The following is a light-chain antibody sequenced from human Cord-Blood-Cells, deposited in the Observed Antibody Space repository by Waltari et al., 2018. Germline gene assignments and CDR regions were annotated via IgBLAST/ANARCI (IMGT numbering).Light chain of an antibody. V-gene: IGLV2-14*01. J-gene: IGLJ1*01. CDR2: DVS. CDR1: SSDVGGYNY. CDR3: SSYTSSSTYV. Sequence: QSALTQPASVSGSPGQSITISCTGTSSDVGGYNYVSWYQQHPGEAPKLMIYDVSKPPSGVSNRFSGSKSANTASLTISGLQAEDEAEYYCSSYTSSSTYVFGTGTTVTVL.